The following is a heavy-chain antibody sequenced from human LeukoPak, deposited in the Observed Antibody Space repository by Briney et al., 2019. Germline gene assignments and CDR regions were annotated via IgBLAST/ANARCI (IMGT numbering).Heavy chain of an antibody. J-gene: IGHJ4*02. CDR3: ARSADFWSGLDF. Sequence: GGSLRLSCAASGFHFDAYAMHWVRQAPGKGLEWVSGISWNSGKMAYADSVKGRFTISRDNAENSLYLQMTSLRPEDMALYYCARSADFWSGLDFWGQGTLVTVSS. V-gene: IGHV3-9*03. CDR2: ISWNSGKM. CDR1: GFHFDAYA. D-gene: IGHD3-3*01.